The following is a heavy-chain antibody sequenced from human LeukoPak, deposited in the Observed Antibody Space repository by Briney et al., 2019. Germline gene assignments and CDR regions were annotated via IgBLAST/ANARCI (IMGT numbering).Heavy chain of an antibody. CDR3: AKRYCSGGYCYWEYAFDY. J-gene: IGHJ4*02. D-gene: IGHD2-15*01. CDR2: ISNSGSDT. V-gene: IGHV3-23*05. CDR1: GFSFSAYA. Sequence: GGSLTLSFAAPGFSFSAYAMSWVRQAPGKGLEWVSSISNSGSDTNYADSVKGRFTISRDNSKNVLYLQMSSLRAEDTAVYYCAKRYCSGGYCYWEYAFDYWGQGTLVTVSS.